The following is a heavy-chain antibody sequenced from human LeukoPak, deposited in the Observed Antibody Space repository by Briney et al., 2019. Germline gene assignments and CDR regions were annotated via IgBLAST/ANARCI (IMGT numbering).Heavy chain of an antibody. Sequence: SVTVSCKASGGTFSSYAISWVRQTPGQGLEWMGGIIPIFGTANYAQKFQGRVTITADESTSTAYMELSSLRSEDTAVYYCARGYYDSSGYFDYWGQGTLVTVSS. D-gene: IGHD3-22*01. CDR3: ARGYYDSSGYFDY. CDR1: GGTFSSYA. J-gene: IGHJ4*02. CDR2: IIPIFGTA. V-gene: IGHV1-69*13.